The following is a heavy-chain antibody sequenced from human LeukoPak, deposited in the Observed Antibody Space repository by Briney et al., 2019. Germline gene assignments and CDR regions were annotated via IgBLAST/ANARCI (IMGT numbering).Heavy chain of an antibody. CDR3: AKAQGIAAAGTDY. CDR2: ISWNSGSI. CDR1: GFTFDDYA. J-gene: IGHJ4*02. Sequence: GRSLRLSCAASGFTFDDYAMHWVRQAPGKGLEWVSGISWNSGSIGYADSVKGRFTISRDNAKNSLYLQMNSLRAEDTALYYCAKAQGIAAAGTDYWGQGTLVTVS. V-gene: IGHV3-9*01. D-gene: IGHD6-13*01.